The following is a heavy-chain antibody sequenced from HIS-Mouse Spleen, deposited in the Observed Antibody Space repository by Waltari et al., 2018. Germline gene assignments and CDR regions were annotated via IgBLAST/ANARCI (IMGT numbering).Heavy chain of an antibody. J-gene: IGHJ3*02. Sequence: QLQLQESGPGLVKPSETLSLTRTVSGGSIRSSSYYLGWIRQPPGKGPEWIGSIYYSGSTYYNPSLKSRVTISVDTSKNQFSLKLSSVTAADTAVYYCAREFGLLPPISSRDYDAFDIWGQGTMVTVSS. V-gene: IGHV4-39*07. CDR2: IYYSGST. CDR1: GGSIRSSSYY. D-gene: IGHD3-10*01. CDR3: AREFGLLPPISSRDYDAFDI.